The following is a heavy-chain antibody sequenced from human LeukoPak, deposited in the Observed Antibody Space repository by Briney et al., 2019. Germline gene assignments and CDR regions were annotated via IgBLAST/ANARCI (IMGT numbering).Heavy chain of an antibody. D-gene: IGHD4-11*01. CDR2: ISASSTHI. Sequence: GGSLRLSCAASGLTFSSHWMHWVRHAPGKGLVWVSSISASSTHIYYADSVKGRFTISRDNAKNSLYQQMNSLRAEDTAVYYCASPLTTVKVNYWGQGTLVTVSS. J-gene: IGHJ4*02. CDR1: GLTFSSHW. CDR3: ASPLTTVKVNY. V-gene: IGHV3-21*01.